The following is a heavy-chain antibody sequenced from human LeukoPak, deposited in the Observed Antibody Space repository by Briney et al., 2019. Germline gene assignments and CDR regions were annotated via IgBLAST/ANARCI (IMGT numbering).Heavy chain of an antibody. CDR1: GGYISSYY. V-gene: IGHV4-59*13. Sequence: SETLSLTCTVSGGYISSYYWSWIRQPPGKGLEWIGYIYYSGSTNYNPSLKSRVTLSVDTSKNQFSLKLSSVTAADTAVYYCARGAMTTTSTFDYWGQGTLVTVSS. D-gene: IGHD5-24*01. CDR3: ARGAMTTTSTFDY. CDR2: IYYSGST. J-gene: IGHJ4*02.